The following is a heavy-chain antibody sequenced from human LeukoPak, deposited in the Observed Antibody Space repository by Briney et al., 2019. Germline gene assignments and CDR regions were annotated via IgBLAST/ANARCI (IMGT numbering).Heavy chain of an antibody. CDR1: GFTFGDYA. V-gene: IGHV3-49*04. Sequence: GGSLRLSCTASGFTFGDYAMSWVRQAPGKGLEWVGFIRSKAYGGTTEYAASVKGRFTISRDDSKSIAYLQMNSLKTEDTAVYYCTRVGSSWWPYFDYWGQGTLVTVSS. D-gene: IGHD6-13*01. J-gene: IGHJ4*02. CDR3: TRVGSSWWPYFDY. CDR2: IRSKAYGGTT.